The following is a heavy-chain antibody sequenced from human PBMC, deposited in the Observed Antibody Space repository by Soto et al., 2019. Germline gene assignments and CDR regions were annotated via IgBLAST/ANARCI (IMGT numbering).Heavy chain of an antibody. D-gene: IGHD2-15*01. CDR3: APLSVSLSGPYGIHV. CDR2: MFYSGLT. J-gene: IGHJ6*02. Sequence: PSETLSLTCIVSGYSLSSSDYYWAWIRQSPGKGLEWIGSMFYSGLTYYNPSLKSRVTLSVDTSKNQFSVRLNSVTAADTAVYYCAPLSVSLSGPYGIHVWGQGTTVTVSS. V-gene: IGHV4-39*01. CDR1: GYSLSSSDYY.